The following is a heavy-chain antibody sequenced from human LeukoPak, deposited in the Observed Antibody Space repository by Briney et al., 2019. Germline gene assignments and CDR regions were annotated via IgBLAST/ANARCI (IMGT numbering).Heavy chain of an antibody. Sequence: PGGSLRLSCAASGFTFSSYSMNWVRQAPGKGLEWVSSISSSSSYIYYADSVKGRFTISRDNAKNSLYLQMNSLRAEDTAVYYCARVSGVPDYKDYYYMDVWGKGTTVTVSS. D-gene: IGHD4-11*01. CDR3: ARVSGVPDYKDYYYMDV. CDR1: GFTFSSYS. CDR2: ISSSSSYI. V-gene: IGHV3-21*01. J-gene: IGHJ6*03.